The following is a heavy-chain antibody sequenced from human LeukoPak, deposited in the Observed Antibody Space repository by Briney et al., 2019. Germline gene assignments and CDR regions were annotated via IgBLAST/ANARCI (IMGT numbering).Heavy chain of an antibody. CDR3: ARRGFLDY. CDR2: ISSSGTT. J-gene: IGHJ4*02. CDR1: GGSIRGYY. Sequence: SETLSLTCTVSGGSIRGYYWSWIRQPPGKGLEWIGFISSSGTTSYNPSLKSRVTISEDTSKNQLSLKLSSVTAADTAVYYCARRGFLDYWGQGTLVTVSS. V-gene: IGHV4-59*08.